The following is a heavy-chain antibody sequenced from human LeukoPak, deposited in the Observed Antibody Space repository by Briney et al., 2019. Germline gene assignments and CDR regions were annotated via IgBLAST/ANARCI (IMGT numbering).Heavy chain of an antibody. CDR1: GFTFSSYA. CDR3: ARHRTYSGSAFDY. Sequence: GRSLRLSCAASGFTFSSYAMHWVRQAPGKGLEWVAVISYDGSNKYYADSVKGRFTISRDNSKNTLYLQMNSLRAEDTAVYYCARHRTYSGSAFDYWGQGTLVTVSS. D-gene: IGHD5-12*01. CDR2: ISYDGSNK. J-gene: IGHJ4*02. V-gene: IGHV3-30*04.